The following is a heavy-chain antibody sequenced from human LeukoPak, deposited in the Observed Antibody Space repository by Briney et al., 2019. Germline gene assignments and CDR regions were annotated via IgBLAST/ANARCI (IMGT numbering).Heavy chain of an antibody. CDR2: INHSGST. J-gene: IGHJ5*02. V-gene: IGHV4-34*01. CDR3: ARPRGIAVAGTEAWFDP. CDR1: GGSFSGFY. Sequence: PSETLSLTCAVYGGSFSGFYWSWIRQPPGKGLEWIGEINHSGSTNYNPSLKSRVTISVDTSKNQFSLKLSSVTAADTAVYYCARPRGIAVAGTEAWFDPWGQGTLVTVSS. D-gene: IGHD6-19*01.